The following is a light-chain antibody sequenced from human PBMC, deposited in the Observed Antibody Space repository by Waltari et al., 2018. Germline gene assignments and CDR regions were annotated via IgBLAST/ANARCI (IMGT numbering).Light chain of an antibody. V-gene: IGKV1-39*01. CDR3: QQSYSTPLT. Sequence: DIQMTQSPSSLSASVGDKVTITCRASQSISTWLAWFQLKPGKAPKLLIYKASNLESGVPSRFSGSGSGTDFTLTISRLQAEDFATYFCQQSYSTPLTSGGGAKVQIK. J-gene: IGKJ4*01. CDR1: QSISTW. CDR2: KAS.